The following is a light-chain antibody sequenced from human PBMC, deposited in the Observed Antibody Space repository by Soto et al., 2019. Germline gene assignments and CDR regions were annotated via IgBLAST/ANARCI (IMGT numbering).Light chain of an antibody. CDR3: LQDFKYPRT. V-gene: IGKV1-6*01. J-gene: IGKJ1*01. Sequence: IQMTQSPSSVSASVGDRVTITCRASQGIRNDLAWYQQKPGKAPKLLIYEASTLQSGVPSRFSGSYSGTDFTLTIGSLQPEDFATYYCLQDFKYPRTFGQGTKVDIK. CDR2: EAS. CDR1: QGIRND.